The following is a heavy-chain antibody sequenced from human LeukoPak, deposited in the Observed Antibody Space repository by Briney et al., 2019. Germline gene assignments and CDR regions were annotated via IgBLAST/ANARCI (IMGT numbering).Heavy chain of an antibody. CDR2: IYDSGST. CDR3: ARQKGSASSWADFDY. D-gene: IGHD6-13*01. V-gene: IGHV4-39*01. CDR1: GGSIRSSYYY. J-gene: IGHJ4*02. Sequence: PSETLSLTCTVSGGSIRSSYYYWGWIRQPPGKGLEWIVSIYDSGSTYYNPSLKSRVTISVDTSKNQFSLSLTSMTAADTAVYYCARQKGSASSWADFDYWVQGTLVTVSS.